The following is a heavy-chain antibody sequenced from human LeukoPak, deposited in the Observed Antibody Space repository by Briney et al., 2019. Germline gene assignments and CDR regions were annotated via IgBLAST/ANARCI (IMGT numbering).Heavy chain of an antibody. V-gene: IGHV4-30-4*01. Sequence: SETLSLTCTVSGGSISSGDYYWSWIRQPPGKGLEWIGYIYYSGSTYYNPSLKSRVTISVDTSKNQFSLKLSSVTAADTAVYYCASTGELGYYYYYMDVWGKGTTVTVSS. CDR1: GGSISSGDYY. CDR2: IYYSGST. CDR3: ASTGELGYYYYYMDV. D-gene: IGHD1-26*01. J-gene: IGHJ6*03.